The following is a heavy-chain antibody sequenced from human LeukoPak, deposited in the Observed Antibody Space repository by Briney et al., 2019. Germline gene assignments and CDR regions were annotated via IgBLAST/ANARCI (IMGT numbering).Heavy chain of an antibody. V-gene: IGHV4-4*02. J-gene: IGHJ4*02. CDR2: IYHSGST. CDR3: ARITKYSSSWYRFDY. CDR1: GGSISSSNW. D-gene: IGHD6-13*01. Sequence: SGTLSLTCAVSGGSISSSNWWSWVRQPPGKGLEWIGEIYHSGSTNYNPSLKSRVTISVDKSKNQFSLKLSSVTAADTAVYYCARITKYSSSWYRFDYWGQGTLVTVSS.